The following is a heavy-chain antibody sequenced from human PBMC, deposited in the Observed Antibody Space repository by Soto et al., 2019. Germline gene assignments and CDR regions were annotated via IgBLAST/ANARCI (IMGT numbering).Heavy chain of an antibody. V-gene: IGHV5-51*01. CDR3: ARLDSGTYTFHY. CDR2: VFPVDSDT. J-gene: IGHJ4*02. D-gene: IGHD1-26*01. Sequence: PGESLKVSCKISGYTFTSYYIAWVGQMPGKGLEWMGSVFPVDSDTRYSPSFQGLVTVSADKSITTAYLQWSSLKASDTAIYYCARLDSGTYTFHYWGQGTLETVSS. CDR1: GYTFTSYY.